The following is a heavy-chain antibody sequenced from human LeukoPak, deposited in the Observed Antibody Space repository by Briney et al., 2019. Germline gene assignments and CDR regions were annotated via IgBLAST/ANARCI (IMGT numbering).Heavy chain of an antibody. D-gene: IGHD3-22*01. V-gene: IGHV3-66*01. CDR3: ARVRLAYYYDSSGYYFDY. CDR1: GFTVSSNY. CDR2: IYSGGST. J-gene: IGHJ4*02. Sequence: PGGSLRLSCAASGFTVSSNYMSWVRQAPGKGLEWVSVIYSGGSTYYADSVKGRFTISRDNSKNTLYLQMNSLRAEDTAVYYCARVRLAYYYDSSGYYFDYWGQGTLDTVSS.